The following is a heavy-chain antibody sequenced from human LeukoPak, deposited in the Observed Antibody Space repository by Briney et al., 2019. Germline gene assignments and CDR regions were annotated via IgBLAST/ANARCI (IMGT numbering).Heavy chain of an antibody. V-gene: IGHV3-23*01. Sequence: GGSLRLSCAVSGFTFSSYAMSWVRQAPGKGLEWVSAISGSGDNTYYADSVKGRFTISRDNSKNTLYLQMNSLRAEGTAIYYCAKEGKREDYWGQGTLVTVSS. CDR3: AKEGKREDY. CDR1: GFTFSSYA. J-gene: IGHJ4*02. CDR2: ISGSGDNT.